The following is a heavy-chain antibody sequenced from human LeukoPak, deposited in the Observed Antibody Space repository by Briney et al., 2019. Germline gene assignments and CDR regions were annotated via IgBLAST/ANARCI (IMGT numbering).Heavy chain of an antibody. Sequence: GGSLRLSCAASGFTFSSYWMSWVRQAPGKGLEWVANIKQDGSEKYYVDSVKGRFTISRDNAKNSLYLQMNSLRAEDTAVYYCARDLLRYDFDYWGQGTLVTVST. V-gene: IGHV3-7*03. CDR3: ARDLLRYDFDY. D-gene: IGHD2-15*01. CDR2: IKQDGSEK. CDR1: GFTFSSYW. J-gene: IGHJ4*02.